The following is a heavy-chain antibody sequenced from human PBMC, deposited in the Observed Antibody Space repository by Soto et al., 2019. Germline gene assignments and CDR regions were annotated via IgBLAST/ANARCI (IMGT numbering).Heavy chain of an antibody. Sequence: KTSETLSLTCAVYGGSFSGYYWSWIRQPPGKGLEWIGEINHSGSTNYNPSLKSRVTISVDTSKNQFSLKLSSVTAADTAVYYCETSDYIAAAANWFDPWGQGTLVTVYS. D-gene: IGHD6-13*01. J-gene: IGHJ5*02. CDR3: ETSDYIAAAANWFDP. V-gene: IGHV4-34*01. CDR1: GGSFSGYY. CDR2: INHSGST.